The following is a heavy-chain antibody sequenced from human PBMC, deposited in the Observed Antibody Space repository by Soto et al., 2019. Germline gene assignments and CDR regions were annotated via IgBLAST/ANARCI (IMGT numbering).Heavy chain of an antibody. Sequence: QVQLVESGGGVVQPGRSLRLSCAASGFTFSSHSIQWVRQAPGKGLEWVAVISYDGSIKYYADSVKGRFTISRDNSKNTAYLQMTSLRAEDTAVFDCAREWSTSGDLDYWGQGTLVIVSS. V-gene: IGHV3-30-3*01. CDR3: AREWSTSGDLDY. CDR2: ISYDGSIK. J-gene: IGHJ4*02. CDR1: GFTFSSHS. D-gene: IGHD3-10*01.